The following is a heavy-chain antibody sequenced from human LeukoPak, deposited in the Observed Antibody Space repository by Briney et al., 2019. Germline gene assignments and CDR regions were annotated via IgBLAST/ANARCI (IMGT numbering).Heavy chain of an antibody. V-gene: IGHV4-31*03. J-gene: IGHJ5*02. CDR2: VYYSGST. CDR3: ARATRRYWFDP. CDR1: GGSISSGGYY. Sequence: SQTLSLTCTVSGGSISSGGYYWSWIRQHPGTGLEWIGYVYYSGSTYYNPSLKSRVTISVDTSKNQFSLKLSSVTAADTAVYYCARATRRYWFDPWGQGTLVTVSS.